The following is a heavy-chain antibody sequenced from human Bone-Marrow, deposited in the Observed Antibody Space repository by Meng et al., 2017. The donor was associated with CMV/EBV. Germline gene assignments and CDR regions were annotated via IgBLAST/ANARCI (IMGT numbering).Heavy chain of an antibody. D-gene: IGHD5-12*01. J-gene: IGHJ4*02. Sequence: SETLSLTCTVSGGSISSSTYYWAWIRQPPGKGLEWIGYIFYSGSTYYNSSLKSRVTISVDASKTQFSLKLSSVTAADTAVYYCARNSGYDSYFYYWGQGTLVTVSS. CDR3: ARNSGYDSYFYY. V-gene: IGHV4-39*01. CDR1: GGSISSSTYY. CDR2: IFYSGST.